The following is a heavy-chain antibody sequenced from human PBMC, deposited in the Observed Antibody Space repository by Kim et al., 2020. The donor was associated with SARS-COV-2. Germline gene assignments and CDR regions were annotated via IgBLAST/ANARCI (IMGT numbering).Heavy chain of an antibody. CDR1: GYNFANFW. CDR3: VRHATGSYPRELDY. V-gene: IGHV5-51*01. J-gene: IGHJ4*02. CDR2: IYPADSDT. Sequence: GESLKISCRVSGYNFANFWIAWVRRVPEKGLQWMGIIYPADSDTRYSSSLRGQVTISADKSLSTTYLEWTSLESSDTATYYCVRHATGSYPRELDYWGQG. D-gene: IGHD3-9*01.